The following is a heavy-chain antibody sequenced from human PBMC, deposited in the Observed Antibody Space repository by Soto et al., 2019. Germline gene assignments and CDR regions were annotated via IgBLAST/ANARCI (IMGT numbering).Heavy chain of an antibody. Sequence: SVKVSCKASGFTFTSSAVQWVRQARGQRLEWIGWIVVGSGNTNYAQKFQERVTITRDMSTSTAYMELSSLRSEDTAVYYCAADLPAFSSSSSGMDVWGQGTTVTVS. J-gene: IGHJ6*02. V-gene: IGHV1-58*01. CDR1: GFTFTSSA. CDR3: AADLPAFSSSSSGMDV. D-gene: IGHD6-6*01. CDR2: IVVGSGNT.